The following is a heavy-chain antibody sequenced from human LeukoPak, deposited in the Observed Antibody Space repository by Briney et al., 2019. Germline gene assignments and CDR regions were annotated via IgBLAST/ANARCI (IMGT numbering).Heavy chain of an antibody. V-gene: IGHV3-53*01. CDR2: IYSDGST. D-gene: IGHD3-22*01. J-gene: IGHJ5*02. CDR3: ARDHYYDSSGQNWFDP. CDR1: GFTVSSNY. Sequence: GGSLRLSCAASGFTVSSNYMSWVRQAPGKGLEWVSVIYSDGSTYYADSVKGRFTISRDNSKNTLYLQMNSLRAEDTAVYYCARDHYYDSSGQNWFDPWGQGTLVTVSS.